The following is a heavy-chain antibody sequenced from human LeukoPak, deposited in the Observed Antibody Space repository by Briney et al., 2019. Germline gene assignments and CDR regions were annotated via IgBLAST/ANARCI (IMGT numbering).Heavy chain of an antibody. J-gene: IGHJ4*01. CDR3: ARAKWGGYSYGYADYFDY. Sequence: PGGSLRLSCAASGFTFSSYSMNWVRQAPGKGLEWVSSISSSSSYIYYADSVKGRFTISRDNAKNSMYLQMNSLRAEDTAVYYCARAKWGGYSYGYADYFDYSGHGALVTVSS. CDR2: ISSSSSYI. D-gene: IGHD5-18*01. V-gene: IGHV3-21*01. CDR1: GFTFSSYS.